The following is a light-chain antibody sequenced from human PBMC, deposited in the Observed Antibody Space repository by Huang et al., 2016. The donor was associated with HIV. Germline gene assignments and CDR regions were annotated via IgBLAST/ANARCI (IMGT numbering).Light chain of an antibody. J-gene: IGKJ1*01. Sequence: DIQMTQSPSTLSASVGDRVTITCRASQSISYWLAWYQQKPVKAPNLLIYKSSSLQSGVPSRFSGSGSGTEFTLTISSLQPDDFASYYCQQYHSYSWTFGQGTKVEIK. V-gene: IGKV1-5*03. CDR2: KSS. CDR1: QSISYW. CDR3: QQYHSYSWT.